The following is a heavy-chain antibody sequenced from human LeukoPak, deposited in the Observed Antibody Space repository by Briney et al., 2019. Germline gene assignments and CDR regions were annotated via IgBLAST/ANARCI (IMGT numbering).Heavy chain of an antibody. CDR1: GYIFTGYY. D-gene: IGHD7-27*01. Sequence: ASVKVSCKASGYIFTGYYIHWVRQAPGQGLEWMGSINPNSGGINDAQKFQGRVTMTRDTSISTVYMELSSLTSDDTAVYYCARGILLGMWKAFDIWGQGTMVTVSS. J-gene: IGHJ3*02. CDR2: INPNSGGI. CDR3: ARGILLGMWKAFDI. V-gene: IGHV1-2*02.